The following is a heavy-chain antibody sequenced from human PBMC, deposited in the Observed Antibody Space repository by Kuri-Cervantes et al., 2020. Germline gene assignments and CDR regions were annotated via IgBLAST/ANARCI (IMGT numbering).Heavy chain of an antibody. CDR2: IYYSGST. CDR1: GGSVSSGSYY. Sequence: GSLRLSCTVSGGSVSSGSYYWSWIRQPPGKGLEWIGYIYYSGSTNYNPSLKSRVTISVDKSKNQFSLKLSSVTAADTAVYYCARVTIAAVIWGQGTMVTVSS. CDR3: ARVTIAAVI. J-gene: IGHJ3*02. V-gene: IGHV4-61*01. D-gene: IGHD6-6*01.